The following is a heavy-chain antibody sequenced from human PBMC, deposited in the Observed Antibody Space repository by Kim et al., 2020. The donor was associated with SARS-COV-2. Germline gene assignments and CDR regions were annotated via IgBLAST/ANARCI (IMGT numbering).Heavy chain of an antibody. CDR3: AKEKDSSGYFIFDY. J-gene: IGHJ4*02. V-gene: IGHV3-23*01. Sequence: ADSVKGRFTISRDNSKNTLYLQMNSLRAEDTAVYYCAKEKDSSGYFIFDYWGQGTLVTVSS. D-gene: IGHD3-22*01.